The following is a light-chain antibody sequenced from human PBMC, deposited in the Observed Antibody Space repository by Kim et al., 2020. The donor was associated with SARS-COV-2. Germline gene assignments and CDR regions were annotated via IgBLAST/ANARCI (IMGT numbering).Light chain of an antibody. Sequence: QSALTQPRSVSGSPGQSVTISCTGTSSDVGRYNYVSWYQQHPGKAPELMIYDVTKRPSGVPDRFSGSKSGNTASLTISGFQAEDETDYYCSSYAGSYTWVFGGGTQLTVL. CDR3: SSYAGSYTWV. CDR2: DVT. J-gene: IGLJ3*02. V-gene: IGLV2-11*01. CDR1: SSDVGRYNY.